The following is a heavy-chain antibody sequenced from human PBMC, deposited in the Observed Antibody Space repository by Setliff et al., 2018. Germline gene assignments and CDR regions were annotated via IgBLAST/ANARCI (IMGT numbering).Heavy chain of an antibody. J-gene: IGHJ4*02. CDR3: AGRPQNTPMGPCDY. Sequence: SETLSLTCAAYGGTFSDYYWTWIRQPPGKGLEWIGEINHSGTTNYHPSLRSRVTISVDTSKNQFSLKVTSVTAADTAIYYCAGRPQNTPMGPCDYWGQGTLVTVSS. D-gene: IGHD5-18*01. V-gene: IGHV4-34*08. CDR1: GGTFSDYY. CDR2: INHSGTT.